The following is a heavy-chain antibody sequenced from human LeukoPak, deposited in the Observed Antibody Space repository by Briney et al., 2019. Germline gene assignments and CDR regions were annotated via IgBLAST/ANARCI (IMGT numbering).Heavy chain of an antibody. J-gene: IGHJ3*02. Sequence: ASVKVSCKASGYTFTSYYMHWLRQAPGQGLEWMGIINPSGGSTSYAQKFQGRVTMTRDTSTSTVYMELSCLRSEDTAVYYCAIAGTSDAFDIWGQGTMVTVSS. CDR1: GYTFTSYY. CDR3: AIAGTSDAFDI. V-gene: IGHV1-46*01. CDR2: INPSGGST. D-gene: IGHD1-26*01.